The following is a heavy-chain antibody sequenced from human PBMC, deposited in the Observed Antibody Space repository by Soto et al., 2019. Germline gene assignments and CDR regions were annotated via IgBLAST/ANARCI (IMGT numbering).Heavy chain of an antibody. CDR1: GFNVNNYV. V-gene: IGHV3-21*01. J-gene: IGHJ4*02. CDR2: VSKSDYT. D-gene: IGHD2-2*01. CDR3: AREDSIIIPAVSDF. Sequence: PGGSLRLSCAVSGFNVNNYVINWVRQAPGKGLEWVSSVSKSDYTYYSDSVKGRFTISRDNAKNSVSLQMNTLRAEDTAVYYCAREDSIIIPAVSDFWGQGTLVTVSS.